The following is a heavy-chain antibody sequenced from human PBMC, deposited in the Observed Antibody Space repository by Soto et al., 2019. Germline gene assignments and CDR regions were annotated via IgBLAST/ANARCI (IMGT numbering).Heavy chain of an antibody. D-gene: IGHD1-26*01. V-gene: IGHV1-69*04. J-gene: IGHJ6*02. CDR2: IIPILGIA. Sequence: SVKVSCKASGGTFSSYTISWVRQAPGQGLEWMGRIIPILGIANYAQKFQGRVTITADKSTSTAYMELSSLRSEDTAVYYCAREALLVGARASSYGMDVWGQGTTVTVS. CDR1: GGTFSSYT. CDR3: AREALLVGARASSYGMDV.